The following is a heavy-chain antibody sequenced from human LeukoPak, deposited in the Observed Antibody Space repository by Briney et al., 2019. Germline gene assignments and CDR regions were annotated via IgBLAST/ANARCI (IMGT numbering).Heavy chain of an antibody. CDR3: EREAYTAMAHAFDY. CDR2: FYYSGST. J-gene: IGHJ4*02. V-gene: IGHV4-59*01. D-gene: IGHD5-18*01. Sequence: SETLSLTXTVSGGSISSYYWSWIRQPPGKGLEWIGYFYYSGSTNYNPSLKSRVTISVDTSKNQFSLKLSSVTAADAAVYYCEREAYTAMAHAFDYWGQGTLVTVSS. CDR1: GGSISSYY.